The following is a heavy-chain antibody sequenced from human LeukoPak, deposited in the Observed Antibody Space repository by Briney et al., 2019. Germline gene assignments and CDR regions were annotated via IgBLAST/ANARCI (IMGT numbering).Heavy chain of an antibody. J-gene: IGHJ3*02. CDR3: AKNFFGLLMMEGAYDI. CDR2: ISSDGNSK. V-gene: IGHV3-11*04. CDR1: GFSFSGYF. D-gene: IGHD2-8*01. Sequence: PGGSLRLSCAASGFSFSGYFMTWVRRAPGKGLEWIAFISSDGNSKYYADSVRGRFTISRDNAKNSLYLQMNSLRAEDTAVYYCAKNFFGLLMMEGAYDIWGQGTMVTVSS.